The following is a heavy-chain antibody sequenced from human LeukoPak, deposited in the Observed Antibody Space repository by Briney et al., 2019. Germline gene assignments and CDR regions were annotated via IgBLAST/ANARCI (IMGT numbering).Heavy chain of an antibody. D-gene: IGHD1-1*01. CDR3: GKEMSGGATTDY. Sequence: GGSLRLSRAASAFTFSDHYVNWIRQAPRKGLEWVSSISRSTAYIKYANFVKGRFTISRDNTRNSLYLQMNTLRVNDTAVYYCGKEMSGGATTDYWGQGTLVTVSS. CDR1: AFTFSDHY. V-gene: IGHV3-11*05. J-gene: IGHJ4*02. CDR2: ISRSTAYI.